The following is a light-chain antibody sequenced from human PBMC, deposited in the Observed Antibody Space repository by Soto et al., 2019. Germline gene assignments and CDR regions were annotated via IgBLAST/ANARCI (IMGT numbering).Light chain of an antibody. Sequence: QSVLTQPPSASGTPGQRVTISCSGSSSNIGSNTVNWYQQLPGTAPKLLFYSNNQRPSGVPDRFSGSKSGTSASLAISGLQVEGGADYLWAAWGESLDCVVFGGGTQLTVL. CDR3: AAWGESLDCVV. V-gene: IGLV1-44*01. J-gene: IGLJ2*01. CDR2: SNN. CDR1: SSNIGSNT.